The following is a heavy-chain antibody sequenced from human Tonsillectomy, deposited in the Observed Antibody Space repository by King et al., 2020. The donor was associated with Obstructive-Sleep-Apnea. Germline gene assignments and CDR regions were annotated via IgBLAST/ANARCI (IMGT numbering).Heavy chain of an antibody. D-gene: IGHD6-13*01. V-gene: IGHV3-21*01. J-gene: IGHJ6*02. CDR1: GFTFSSYS. CDR2: ISSSSSYI. Sequence: VRLVESGGGLVKPGGSLRLYCAASGFTFSSYSMNWVRQAPGKGLEWVSSISSSSSYIYYADSVKGRFTISRDNAKNSLYLQMNSLRAEDTAVYYCARDLGAAAPAKYYYGMDVWGQGTTVTVSS. CDR3: ARDLGAAAPAKYYYGMDV.